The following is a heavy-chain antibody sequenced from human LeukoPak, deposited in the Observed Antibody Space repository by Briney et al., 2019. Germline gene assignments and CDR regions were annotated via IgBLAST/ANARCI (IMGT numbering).Heavy chain of an antibody. D-gene: IGHD5-12*01. J-gene: IGHJ3*02. CDR1: GFTFSSYS. V-gene: IGHV3-21*01. CDR3: ARGRYSGYDSHPPNAFDI. CDR2: ISSSSSYI. Sequence: PGGSLRLSCAASGFTFSSYSMNWVRQAPGKGLEWVSSISSSSSYIYYADSVKGRFTISRDNAKNSLYLQMNSLRAEDTAVYYCARGRYSGYDSHPPNAFDIWGQGTMVTVSP.